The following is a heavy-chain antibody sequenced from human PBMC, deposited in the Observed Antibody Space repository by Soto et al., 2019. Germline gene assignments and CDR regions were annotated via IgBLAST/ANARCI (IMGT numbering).Heavy chain of an antibody. D-gene: IGHD3-9*01. CDR3: AKVGYYDILTGYYKAFDY. Sequence: LRLSCAASGFTFSSYAMSWVRQAPGKGLEWVSAISGSGGSTYYADSVKGRFTISRDNSKNTLYLQMNSLRAEDTAVYYCAKVGYYDILTGYYKAFDYWGQGTLVTVSS. CDR2: ISGSGGST. J-gene: IGHJ4*02. V-gene: IGHV3-23*01. CDR1: GFTFSSYA.